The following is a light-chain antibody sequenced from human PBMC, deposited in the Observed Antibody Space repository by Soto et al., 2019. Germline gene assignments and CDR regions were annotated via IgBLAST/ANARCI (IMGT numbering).Light chain of an antibody. CDR3: HSYDKWPPGT. V-gene: IGKV3D-15*01. CDR1: QSVSTN. Sequence: EIVMTQFPATLSESPGERVTLSFRASQSVSTNVAWYQQKPGEAPRLLIFDASARAVDIPGRFSGSVSGTEFTLTISSLQPEDFAVYFCHSYDKWPPGTFGQGTKV. J-gene: IGKJ1*01. CDR2: DAS.